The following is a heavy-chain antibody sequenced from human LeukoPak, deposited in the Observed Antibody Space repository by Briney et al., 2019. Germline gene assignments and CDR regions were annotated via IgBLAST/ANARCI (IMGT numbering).Heavy chain of an antibody. CDR2: IGAAGAHT. CDR3: ARELGGTKTGGFDI. V-gene: IGHV3-64*02. Sequence: GGSLRLSCAASGFRFSYHDMHWVRQAPGKGLEFDSSIGAAGAHTFYADSVKGRFTISRDNFQSTMYLQMDGLRPEDSAVYYCARELGGTKTGGFDIWGQGTVVTVSS. CDR1: GFRFSYHD. J-gene: IGHJ3*02. D-gene: IGHD1-14*01.